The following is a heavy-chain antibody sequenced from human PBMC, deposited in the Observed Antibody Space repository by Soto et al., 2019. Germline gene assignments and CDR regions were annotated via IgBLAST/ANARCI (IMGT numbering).Heavy chain of an antibody. CDR3: ARRGGGDSLFDS. J-gene: IGHJ4*02. V-gene: IGHV4-39*01. D-gene: IGHD4-17*01. Sequence: SETLSLTCTVSGDSFSTSNYYWGWIRQPPGKGLEWIGNIFYGGGTGVTYYNPSLKSRVIISVDTSKNQFSLKLRSITAADTAFYFCARRGGGDSLFDSWGQGKLVTVSS. CDR1: GDSFSTSNYY. CDR2: IFYGGGTGVT.